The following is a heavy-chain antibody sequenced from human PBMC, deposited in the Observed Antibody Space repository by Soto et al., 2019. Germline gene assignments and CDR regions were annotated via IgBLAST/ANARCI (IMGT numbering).Heavy chain of an antibody. CDR2: IIPILGTA. Sequence: SVKVSCKASGGTFSSYAISWVRQAPGQGLEWMGGIIPILGTANYAQKFQGRVTITADESTTTAYMELSGLRSKDTAVYYCSRDQRARGTAVANCYYGVEVWGQGTPGSV. D-gene: IGHD6-19*01. CDR1: GGTFSSYA. CDR3: SRDQRARGTAVANCYYGVEV. J-gene: IGHJ6*02. V-gene: IGHV1-69*13.